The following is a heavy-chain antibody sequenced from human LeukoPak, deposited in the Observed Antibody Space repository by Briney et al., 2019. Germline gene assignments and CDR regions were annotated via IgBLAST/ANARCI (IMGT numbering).Heavy chain of an antibody. CDR3: ARVPPYYSSSWYYIDY. J-gene: IGHJ4*02. D-gene: IGHD6-13*01. CDR2: IYPGDSDT. V-gene: IGHV5-51*01. CDR1: GYSFTSYW. Sequence: GESLKISCKGSGYSFTSYWIGWVRQVPGKGLEWMGIIYPGDSDTRYSPSFQGQVTISADKSISTAYLQWSSLKASDTAMYYCARVPPYYSSSWYYIDYWGQGTLVTVSS.